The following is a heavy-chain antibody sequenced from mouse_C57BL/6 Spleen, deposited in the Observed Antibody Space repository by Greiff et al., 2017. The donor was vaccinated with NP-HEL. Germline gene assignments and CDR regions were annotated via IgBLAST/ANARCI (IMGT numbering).Heavy chain of an antibody. D-gene: IGHD1-1*01. J-gene: IGHJ2*01. CDR1: GYTFTSYW. V-gene: IGHV1-50*01. CDR3: ARRGVYYYGSSYNFDY. Sequence: VQLQQPGAELVKPGASVKLSCKASGYTFTSYWMQWVKQRPGQGLEWIGEIDPSDSYTNYNQKFKGKATLTVDTSSSTAYMQLSSLTSEDSAVYYCARRGVYYYGSSYNFDYWGQGTTLTVSS. CDR2: IDPSDSYT.